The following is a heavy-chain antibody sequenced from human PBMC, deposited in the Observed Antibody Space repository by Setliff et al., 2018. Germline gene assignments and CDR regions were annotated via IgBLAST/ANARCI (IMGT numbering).Heavy chain of an antibody. V-gene: IGHV4-34*01. Sequence: SETLSLTCTVYGGSFSSYYWSWIRQPPGKGLEWIGEISHGGGTNYNPSLKSRVTISIDTSKSLFSLKLTSVTAADTAVYYCATGDVYDSSAFFSDWFDPWGQGTLVTVSS. CDR1: GGSFSSYY. CDR2: ISHGGGT. J-gene: IGHJ5*02. D-gene: IGHD3-22*01. CDR3: ATGDVYDSSAFFSDWFDP.